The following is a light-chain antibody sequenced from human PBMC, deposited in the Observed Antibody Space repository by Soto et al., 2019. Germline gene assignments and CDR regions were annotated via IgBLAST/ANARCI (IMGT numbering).Light chain of an antibody. J-gene: IGKJ5*01. CDR1: QDINKN. V-gene: IGKV1-33*01. Sequence: DIQMTQSPSSLSASVGDRVTITCHASQDINKNLIWYQQKPGKAPKLLIYDASDLETGVPSRFSGSGSGTGFTFTISSLQPEDFATYYCQQYESLPLNFGQGTRLEIK. CDR3: QQYESLPLN. CDR2: DAS.